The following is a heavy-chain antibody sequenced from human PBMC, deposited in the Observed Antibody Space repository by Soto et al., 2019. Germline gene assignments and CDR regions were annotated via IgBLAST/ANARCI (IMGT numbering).Heavy chain of an antibody. J-gene: IGHJ3*02. D-gene: IGHD3-9*01. V-gene: IGHV4-31*03. CDR1: GDSITSGNYY. CDR2: IHHSGNT. Sequence: QVQLQESGPGLVKPSQTLSLTCIVSGDSITSGNYYWSWIRQHPGKGLEWIGYIHHSGNTYYIPSANSRLTLSMDTSKNQFSLQLSSVTAADTALYYCARPNYVIFTGLSGFDIWGQGTMVTVSS. CDR3: ARPNYVIFTGLSGFDI.